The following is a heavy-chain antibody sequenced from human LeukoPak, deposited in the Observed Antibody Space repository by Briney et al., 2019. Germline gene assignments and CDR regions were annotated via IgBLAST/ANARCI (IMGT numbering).Heavy chain of an antibody. Sequence: GGSLRLSCAASGFTFSSYAMHWVRQAPGKGLEWVAVISYDGSNKYYADSVKGRFTTSRDNSKNTLYLQMNSLRAEDTAVYYCARVGITIFGVVIKNWYFDLWGRGTLVTVSS. J-gene: IGHJ2*01. CDR2: ISYDGSNK. CDR3: ARVGITIFGVVIKNWYFDL. D-gene: IGHD3-3*01. V-gene: IGHV3-30-3*01. CDR1: GFTFSSYA.